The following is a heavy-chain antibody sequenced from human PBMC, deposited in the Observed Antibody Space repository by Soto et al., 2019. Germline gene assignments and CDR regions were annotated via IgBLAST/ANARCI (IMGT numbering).Heavy chain of an antibody. D-gene: IGHD3-22*01. Sequence: SVKVSCKASGYMFTGYDINWVRQAPGQGLEWMGGIIPIFGTTNYAQKFQGRVTITADESTSIVYMELSSLRSEDTAVYYCAREGDYYDSSGYYYYSGMDVWGQGTTVTVSS. CDR2: IIPIFGTT. V-gene: IGHV1-69*13. J-gene: IGHJ6*02. CDR3: AREGDYYDSSGYYYYSGMDV. CDR1: GYMFTGYD.